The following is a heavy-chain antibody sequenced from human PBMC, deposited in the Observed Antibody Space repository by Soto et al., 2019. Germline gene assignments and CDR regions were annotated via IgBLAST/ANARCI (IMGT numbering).Heavy chain of an antibody. CDR3: ASSQHKDSRPAY. V-gene: IGHV3-33*01. D-gene: IGHD3-22*01. Sequence: RRSLRLSCSAHGFTFSNYGMHWVRQAPGKGLELVAFISYDGGNKYYSGYVKGRFTIIRDTSSNTLFLQMNILRAQDRAVYYFASSQHKDSRPAYGGQGNLVTVSS. CDR2: ISYDGGNK. CDR1: GFTFSNYG. J-gene: IGHJ4*02.